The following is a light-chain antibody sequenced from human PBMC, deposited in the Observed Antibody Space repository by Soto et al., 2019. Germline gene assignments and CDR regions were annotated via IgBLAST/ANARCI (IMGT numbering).Light chain of an antibody. J-gene: IGKJ5*01. CDR2: GAS. Sequence: EIVLTQSACTRSSSAGDRATLSCGASQSVGSRLAWYQQKPGQAPRLLISGASSRATGIPDRFSGSGSATDFNLTISRLEPENFALYYCQHYGTSPITFGQGTRLEIK. CDR3: QHYGTSPIT. CDR1: QSVGSR. V-gene: IGKV3-20*01.